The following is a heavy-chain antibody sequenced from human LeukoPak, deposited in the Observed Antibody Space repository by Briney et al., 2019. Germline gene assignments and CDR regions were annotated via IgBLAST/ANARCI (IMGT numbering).Heavy chain of an antibody. Sequence: SETLSLTCTVSGGSIGSYFWNWIRQSPGKGLQWIGYINYSGSTNYNPSLESRVSISVDTSKNQVSLRLRSVTAADTAVYYCARSGWLQFDYFDYWGQGILVTVSS. CDR3: ARSGWLQFDYFDY. V-gene: IGHV4-59*01. CDR2: INYSGST. J-gene: IGHJ4*02. D-gene: IGHD5-24*01. CDR1: GGSIGSYF.